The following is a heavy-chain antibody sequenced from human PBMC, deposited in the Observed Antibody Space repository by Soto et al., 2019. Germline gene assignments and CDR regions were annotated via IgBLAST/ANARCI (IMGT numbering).Heavy chain of an antibody. CDR1: GFTFSSYA. J-gene: IGHJ6*02. Sequence: EVQLLESGGGLVQPGGSLRLSCAASGFTFSSYAMSWVRQAPGKGLEWVSAISGSGGSTYYADSVKGRFTISRDNSKNTLYLQMNSLRAEDTAVYYCARVSLTRTTNYYYYGMDVWGQGTTVTVSS. CDR3: ARVSLTRTTNYYYYGMDV. V-gene: IGHV3-23*01. D-gene: IGHD1-26*01. CDR2: ISGSGGST.